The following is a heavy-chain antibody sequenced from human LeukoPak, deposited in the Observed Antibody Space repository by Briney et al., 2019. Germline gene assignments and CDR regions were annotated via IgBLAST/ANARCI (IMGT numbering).Heavy chain of an antibody. J-gene: IGHJ1*01. CDR2: IIPILGIA. V-gene: IGHV1-69*02. CDR1: GGTFSSYT. Sequence: GASVKVSCKASGGTFSSYTISWVRQAPGQGLEWMGRIIPILGIANYAQKFQGRVTITADESTSTAYMELSSLRSEDTAVYYCARVGGSGGLEYFQHWGQGTLVTVSS. CDR3: ARVGGSGGLEYFQH. D-gene: IGHD2-15*01.